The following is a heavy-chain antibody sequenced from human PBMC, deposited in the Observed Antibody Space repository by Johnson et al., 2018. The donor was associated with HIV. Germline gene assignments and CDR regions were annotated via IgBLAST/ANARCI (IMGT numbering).Heavy chain of an antibody. CDR1: KFTFSSYW. CDR3: ARLGIAAARGAFDI. V-gene: IGHV3-7*01. J-gene: IGHJ3*02. Sequence: VQLVESGGGVVQPGRSLRLSCAASKFTFSSYWMSWVRQAPGKGLEWVANIKQDGSEKYYVDSVKGRFTISRDNAKNSLYLQMNSLRAEDTAVYYCARLGIAAARGAFDIWGQGTMVTVSS. CDR2: IKQDGSEK. D-gene: IGHD6-13*01.